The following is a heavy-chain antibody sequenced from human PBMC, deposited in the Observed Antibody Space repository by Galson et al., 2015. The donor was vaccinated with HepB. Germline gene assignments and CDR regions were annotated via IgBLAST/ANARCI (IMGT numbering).Heavy chain of an antibody. CDR3: ARGDYYYYGMDV. CDR1: GGSISRGDYY. V-gene: IGHV4-30-4*01. J-gene: IGHJ6*02. CDR2: IYYSGST. Sequence: TLSLTCTVSGGSISRGDYYWSWIRQPPGKGLEWIGYIYYSGSTYYNPSLKSRVTISVDTSKNQFSLKLSSVTAADTAVYYCARGDYYYYGMDVWGQGTTVTVSS.